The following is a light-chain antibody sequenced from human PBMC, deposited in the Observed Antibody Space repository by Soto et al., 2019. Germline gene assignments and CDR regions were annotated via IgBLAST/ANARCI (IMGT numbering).Light chain of an antibody. CDR3: QSYDNNSDYV. J-gene: IGLJ1*01. V-gene: IGLV1-40*01. CDR2: SDN. Sequence: QSVLTQPPSVSAAPGQRVTISCTGSSSNIGAGYVVHWYQQLPGAAPKLLIFSDNNRPSGVPDRFSGSKSGTSASLAITGLRAEDEADYYCQSYDNNSDYVFGTGTKVTV. CDR1: SSNIGAGYV.